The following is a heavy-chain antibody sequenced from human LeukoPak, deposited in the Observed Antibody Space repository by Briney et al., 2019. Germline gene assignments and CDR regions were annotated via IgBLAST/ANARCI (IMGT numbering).Heavy chain of an antibody. CDR2: IYYTGST. CDR1: GGSVSSGSHF. V-gene: IGHV4-61*01. D-gene: IGHD6-13*01. J-gene: IGHJ5*02. CDR3: AKLQGAAAASDWFDP. Sequence: PSETLSLTCIVSGGSVSSGSHFWSWIRQPPGKGLGWIGYIYYTGSTNYNPSLKSRLTISIDTSKNQFSLKLTSVTTADTAVYYCAKLQGAAAASDWFDPRGQGTLVTVSS.